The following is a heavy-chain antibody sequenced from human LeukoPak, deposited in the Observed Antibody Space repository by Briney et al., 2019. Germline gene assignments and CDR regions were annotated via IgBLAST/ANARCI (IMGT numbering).Heavy chain of an antibody. Sequence: PSETLSLTCAVYGGSFSGYYWSWIRQPPGKGLEWIGEINHSGSTNYNPSLKSRVTISVDTSKNQFSLKLSSVTAVDTAVYYCARGYDFWSGNDYWGQGTLVTVSS. J-gene: IGHJ4*02. D-gene: IGHD3-3*01. CDR3: ARGYDFWSGNDY. CDR2: INHSGST. V-gene: IGHV4-34*01. CDR1: GGSFSGYY.